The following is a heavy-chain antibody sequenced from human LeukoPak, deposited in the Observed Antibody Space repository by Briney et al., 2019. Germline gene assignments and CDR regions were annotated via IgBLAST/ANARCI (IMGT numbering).Heavy chain of an antibody. V-gene: IGHV4-30-2*01. CDR3: ARDTGNWFDP. CDR2: VYHSGTT. J-gene: IGHJ5*02. CDR1: GDSISSGDYY. Sequence: PSQTLSLTCTVSGDSISSGDYYWSWIRLPPGKGLEWIGYVYHSGTTYYNPSLRSRVTISVDTSKNQFSLKLSSVTAADTAVYYCARDTGNWFDPWGQGTLVTVSS. D-gene: IGHD3-10*01.